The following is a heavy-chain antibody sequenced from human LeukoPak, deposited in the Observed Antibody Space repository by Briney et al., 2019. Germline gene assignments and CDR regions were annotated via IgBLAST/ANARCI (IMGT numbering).Heavy chain of an antibody. Sequence: PSETLSLTCTVSGGSVSSGSYYWSWIRQPPGKGLEWIGYIYFSGTTYYNPSLRSRLTISLDSSKNQFSLTLTSLTAADTALYYCARGRTAMDSFGYWGQGTLVTVSS. J-gene: IGHJ4*02. CDR3: ARGRTAMDSFGY. V-gene: IGHV4-61*01. CDR2: IYFSGTT. CDR1: GGSVSSGSYY. D-gene: IGHD5-18*01.